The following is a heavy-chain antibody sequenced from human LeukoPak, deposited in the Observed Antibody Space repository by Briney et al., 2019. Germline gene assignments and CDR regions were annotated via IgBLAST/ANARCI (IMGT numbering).Heavy chain of an antibody. J-gene: IGHJ3*02. CDR2: IKQDGSEK. Sequence: GGSLRLSCAASGFTFSSYWMSWVRQAPGKGLEWVANIKQDGSEKYYVDSVKGRFTISRDNAKNSLYLQMYSLRAEDTAVYYCAREMGITMIVVVTPDAFDIWGQGTMVTVSS. CDR1: GFTFSSYW. V-gene: IGHV3-7*01. D-gene: IGHD3-22*01. CDR3: AREMGITMIVVVTPDAFDI.